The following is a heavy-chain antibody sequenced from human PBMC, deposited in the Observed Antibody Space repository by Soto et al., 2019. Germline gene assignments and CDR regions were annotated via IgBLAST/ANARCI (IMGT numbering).Heavy chain of an antibody. D-gene: IGHD6-19*01. V-gene: IGHV3-23*01. Sequence: GGSLRLSCAASGFTFSSYGMSWVRQAPGKGLEWVSVISGGGGGTNYADSVKGRFTISRDNSKNTLYLRMNSLRAEDTAVYYCAKDKHNSGWYSFEYWGQGTLVTVSS. J-gene: IGHJ4*02. CDR3: AKDKHNSGWYSFEY. CDR1: GFTFSSYG. CDR2: ISGGGGGT.